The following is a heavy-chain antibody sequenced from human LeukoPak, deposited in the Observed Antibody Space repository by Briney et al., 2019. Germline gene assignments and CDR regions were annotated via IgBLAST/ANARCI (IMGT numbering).Heavy chain of an antibody. D-gene: IGHD2-2*01. J-gene: IGHJ6*02. CDR1: GGSISSGDYY. CDR2: IYYSGST. Sequence: SQTLSLTCTVSGGSISSGDYYWSWIRQPPGKGLEGIGYIYYSGSTYYNPSLRSRVSISAYTSKDQFSLKLSSVTAADTAGYYCARVFFGCSSTSGYLRYYGMDVWGQGTTVTVSS. V-gene: IGHV4-30-4*01. CDR3: ARVFFGCSSTSGYLRYYGMDV.